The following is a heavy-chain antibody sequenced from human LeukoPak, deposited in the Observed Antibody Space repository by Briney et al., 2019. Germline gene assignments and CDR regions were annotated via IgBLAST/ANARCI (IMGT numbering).Heavy chain of an antibody. CDR1: GFTFSSYA. CDR3: ALQSMGYFDY. J-gene: IGHJ4*02. V-gene: IGHV3-23*01. CDR2: ISGSGGST. D-gene: IGHD2/OR15-2a*01. Sequence: GGSLRLSCAASGFTFSSYAMSWDRQAPGKGLEWVSAISGSGGSTYYADAVKGRFTISRDNSKNTLYLQTNSLRAEDTAVYYCALQSMGYFDYWGQGTPVTVSS.